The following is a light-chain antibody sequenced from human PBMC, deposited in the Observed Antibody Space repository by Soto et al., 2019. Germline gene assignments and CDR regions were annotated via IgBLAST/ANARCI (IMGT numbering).Light chain of an antibody. CDR2: RGN. V-gene: IGLV1-47*01. Sequence: QSVLTQPPSASATPGQSVNISCTGSTANVGTNHVYWYRHLQGTAPELLIYRGNLRPSGVPDRFSSSKSGASAYLAISGLRSDDEGDYYCAVWDDARSGFVLFGGGTKLTVL. J-gene: IGLJ2*01. CDR3: AVWDDARSGFVL. CDR1: TANVGTNH.